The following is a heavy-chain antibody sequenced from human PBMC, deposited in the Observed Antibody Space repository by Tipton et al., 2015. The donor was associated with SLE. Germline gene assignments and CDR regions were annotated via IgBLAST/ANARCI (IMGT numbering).Heavy chain of an antibody. J-gene: IGHJ4*02. D-gene: IGHD1-26*01. CDR1: GGSFSDYY. V-gene: IGHV4-34*01. CDR3: AREEWELPFDY. CDR2: INHSGST. Sequence: TLSLTCAVYGGSFSDYYWSWIRQPPGKGLEWIGEINHSGSTNYNPSLKSRVTISVDTSKNQFSLNLSSVTAADTAVYYCAREEWELPFDYWGQGTLVTVSS.